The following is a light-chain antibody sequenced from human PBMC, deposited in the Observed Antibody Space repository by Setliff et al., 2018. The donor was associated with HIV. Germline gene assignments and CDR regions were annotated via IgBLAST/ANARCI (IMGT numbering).Light chain of an antibody. Sequence: QSVLTQPTSVSGSPGQSITISCTGTSSDVGGYNYVSWYQQHPGKAPKLMIYDVTKRPSGVSNRFSGSKSGNTASLTIAGLQAEDEADYYCCSYAGSSTPYVFGTVTKVTFL. V-gene: IGLV2-23*02. CDR3: CSYAGSSTPYV. J-gene: IGLJ1*01. CDR2: DVT. CDR1: SSDVGGYNY.